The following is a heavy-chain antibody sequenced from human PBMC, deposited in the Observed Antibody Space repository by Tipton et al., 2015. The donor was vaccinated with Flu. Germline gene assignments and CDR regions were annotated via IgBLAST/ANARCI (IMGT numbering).Heavy chain of an antibody. CDR1: GGSISSGDYY. J-gene: IGHJ5*02. D-gene: IGHD3-3*01. Sequence: TLSLTCTVSGGSISSGDYYWSWIRQPPGKGLEWIGYIYYSGSTYYNPSLKSRVTISVDTSKNQFSLKLSSVTAADTAVYYCARATYCDFWSGYYPAKFDPWGQGTLVTVSS. CDR2: IYYSGST. V-gene: IGHV4-30-4*01. CDR3: ARATYCDFWSGYYPAKFDP.